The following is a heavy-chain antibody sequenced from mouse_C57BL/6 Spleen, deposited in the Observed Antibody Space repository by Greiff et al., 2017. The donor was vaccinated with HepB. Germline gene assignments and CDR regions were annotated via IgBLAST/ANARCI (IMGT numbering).Heavy chain of an antibody. J-gene: IGHJ3*01. Sequence: VKLQQPGAELVRPGSSVKLSCKASGYTFTSYWMHWVKQRPIQGLEWIGNIDPSDSETHYNQKFKDKATLTVDKSSSTAYMQLSSLTSEDSAVYYCARETNYATFAYWGQGTLVTVSA. V-gene: IGHV1-52*01. CDR3: ARETNYATFAY. CDR1: GYTFTSYW. D-gene: IGHD2-4*01. CDR2: IDPSDSET.